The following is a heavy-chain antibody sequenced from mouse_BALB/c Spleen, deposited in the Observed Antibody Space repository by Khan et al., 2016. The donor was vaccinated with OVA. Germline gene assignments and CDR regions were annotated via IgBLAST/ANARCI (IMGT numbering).Heavy chain of an antibody. D-gene: IGHD1-2*01. CDR2: INPSSGYI. V-gene: IGHV1-4*02. CDR3: ASLRLRVDY. Sequence: QVQLKESAAELARPGASVKMSCKASGYSFTTYTIHWVKQRPGQGLEWIGNINPSSGYIEYNQKFKDKTTLTADKSSSTAYMQLCSLTSEDSAVYYCASLRLRVDYWGQGTSVTVSS. J-gene: IGHJ4*01. CDR1: GYSFTTYT.